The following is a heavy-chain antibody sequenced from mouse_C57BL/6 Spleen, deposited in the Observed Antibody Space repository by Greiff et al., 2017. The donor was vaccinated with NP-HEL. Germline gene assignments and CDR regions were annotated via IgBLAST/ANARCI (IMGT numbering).Heavy chain of an antibody. CDR3: ARLPDDYDDVYYFDY. J-gene: IGHJ2*01. V-gene: IGHV1-9*01. Sequence: VQLQQSGAELMKPGASVKLSCKATGYTFTGYWIEWVKQRPGHGLEWIGEILPGSGSTNYNEKFQGTATFTADTSSNTAYMQLSSLTTEDSAIYYCARLPDDYDDVYYFDYWGQGTTLTVSS. CDR2: ILPGSGST. D-gene: IGHD2-4*01. CDR1: GYTFTGYW.